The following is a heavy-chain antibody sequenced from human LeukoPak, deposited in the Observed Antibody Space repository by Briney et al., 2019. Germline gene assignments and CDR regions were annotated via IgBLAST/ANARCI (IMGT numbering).Heavy chain of an antibody. D-gene: IGHD2-2*01. V-gene: IGHV3-23*01. CDR1: GFTFSSYG. J-gene: IGHJ4*02. CDR3: AKVHIVVVPAAKYYFDY. CDR2: ISGSGGST. Sequence: PGGSLRLSCAASGFTFSSYGMSWVRQAPGKGLEWVSAISGSGGSTYYADSVKGRFTISRDNSKNTLYLQMNSLRAEDTAVYYCAKVHIVVVPAAKYYFDYWGQGTLVTVSS.